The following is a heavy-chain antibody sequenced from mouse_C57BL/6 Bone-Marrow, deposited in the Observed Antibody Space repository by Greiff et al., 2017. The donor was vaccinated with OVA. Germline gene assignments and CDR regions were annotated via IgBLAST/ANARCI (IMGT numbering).Heavy chain of an antibody. V-gene: IGHV2-5*01. CDR1: GFSLTSYG. J-gene: IGHJ4*01. CDR2: ICRGGST. CDR3: AKNGGAMDY. Sequence: QVQLQQSGPGLVQPSPSLSISCTVSGFSLTSYGVHWVRQSPGQGLEWLGVICRGGSTAYYAAFMSSLSITKDNSKSQVFFKMNSLQADDTAIYYCAKNGGAMDYWGQGTAVTVSS.